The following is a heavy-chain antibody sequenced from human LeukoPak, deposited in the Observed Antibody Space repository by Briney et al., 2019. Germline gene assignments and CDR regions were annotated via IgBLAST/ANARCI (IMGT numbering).Heavy chain of an antibody. V-gene: IGHV4-31*03. Sequence: SQTLSLTCTVSGGSISSGGYYWSWIRQHPGKGLEWIGYIYYSGSTYYNPSLKSRVTISVDTSKNQFSLKLSSVTAADTAVYYCATSNPSIAVAATGYFDYWGQGTLVTVSS. D-gene: IGHD6-19*01. CDR1: GGSISSGGYY. CDR2: IYYSGST. J-gene: IGHJ4*02. CDR3: ATSNPSIAVAATGYFDY.